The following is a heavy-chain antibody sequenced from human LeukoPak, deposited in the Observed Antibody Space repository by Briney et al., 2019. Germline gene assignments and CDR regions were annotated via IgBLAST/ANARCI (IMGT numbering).Heavy chain of an antibody. Sequence: PGRSLRLSCAASGFTFSSYAMHWVRQAPGKGLEWVAVISYDGSNKYYADSVKGRFTISRDNSKNTLYLQMNSLRAEDTAVYYCARWGSLWLSQGETGGYYFDYWGQGTLVTVSS. CDR2: ISYDGSNK. V-gene: IGHV3-30*04. D-gene: IGHD3-10*01. CDR1: GFTFSSYA. CDR3: ARWGSLWLSQGETGGYYFDY. J-gene: IGHJ4*02.